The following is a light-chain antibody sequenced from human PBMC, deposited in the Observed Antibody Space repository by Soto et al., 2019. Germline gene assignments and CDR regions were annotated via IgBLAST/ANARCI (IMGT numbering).Light chain of an antibody. CDR3: SSYTSSSTPFD. J-gene: IGLJ1*01. CDR2: DVS. CDR1: SSDVGGYNY. Sequence: QSALTQPASVSGSPGQSTTISCTGTSSDVGGYNYVSWYQQHPGKAPKLMIYDVSNRPSGVSNRFSGSKSGNTASLTISGLQAEDEADYYCSSYTSSSTPFDFGTGTKLTVL. V-gene: IGLV2-14*01.